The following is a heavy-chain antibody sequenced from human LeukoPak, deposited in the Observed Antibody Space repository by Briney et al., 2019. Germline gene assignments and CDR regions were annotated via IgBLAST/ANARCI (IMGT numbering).Heavy chain of an antibody. D-gene: IGHD2-2*01. J-gene: IGHJ3*02. CDR1: GGSFSGYY. CDR3: ARVNAVSSAGAFDI. V-gene: IGHV4-34*01. Sequence: SETLSLTCAVYGGSFSGYYWSWIRQPPGKGLEWIGEINHSGSTNYNPSLKSRATISVDTSKNQFSLKLSSVTAADTAVYYCARVNAVSSAGAFDIWGQGTMVTVSS. CDR2: INHSGST.